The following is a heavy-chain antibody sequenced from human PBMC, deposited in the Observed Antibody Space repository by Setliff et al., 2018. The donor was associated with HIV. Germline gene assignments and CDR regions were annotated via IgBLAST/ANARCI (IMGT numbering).Heavy chain of an antibody. CDR1: GGSIGTYR. J-gene: IGHJ6*03. CDR2: ISYSGTT. V-gene: IGHV4-59*08. Sequence: ASETLSLICAVSGGSIGTYRWNWIRQTPGKGLEWIGFISYSGTTDYNPSLKSRVTISVDTSKNQFSLKLTSVTAADTAVYYCARRTSPPSGTYSQYYMDVWGRGTTVTVSS. CDR3: ARRTSPPSGTYSQYYMDV. D-gene: IGHD1-26*01.